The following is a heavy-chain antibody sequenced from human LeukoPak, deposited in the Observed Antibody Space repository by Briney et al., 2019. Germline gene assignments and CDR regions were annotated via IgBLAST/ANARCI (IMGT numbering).Heavy chain of an antibody. CDR3: ARIHSLYYYDSSGYGAFDI. CDR2: IWNDGSNK. D-gene: IGHD3-22*01. J-gene: IGHJ3*02. Sequence: GGSLRLSCAPSGFTFSSYGMHWVRQAPGKGLEWVAVIWNDGSNKYYADSVKGRFTISRDNSKNTLYLQMNSLRAEDTAVYYCARIHSLYYYDSSGYGAFDIWGQGTMVTVSS. V-gene: IGHV3-33*08. CDR1: GFTFSSYG.